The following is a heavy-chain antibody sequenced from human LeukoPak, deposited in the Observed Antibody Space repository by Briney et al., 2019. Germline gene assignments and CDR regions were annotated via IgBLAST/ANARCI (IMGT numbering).Heavy chain of an antibody. CDR2: ISYDGSNK. CDR3: AKGSIAVAGIFDY. CDR1: GFTFSSYG. D-gene: IGHD6-19*01. J-gene: IGHJ4*02. V-gene: IGHV3-30*18. Sequence: GGSLRLSCAASGFTFSSYGMHWVRQAPGKGLEWVAVISYDGSNKYYADSVKGRFTISRDNSKNTLCLQMNSLRAEDTAVYYCAKGSIAVAGIFDYWGQGTLVTVSS.